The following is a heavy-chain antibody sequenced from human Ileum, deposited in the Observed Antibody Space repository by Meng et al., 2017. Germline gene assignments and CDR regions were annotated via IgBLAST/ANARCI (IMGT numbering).Heavy chain of an antibody. D-gene: IGHD3-22*01. CDR2: IYVDGRT. CDR3: AKSANFDAGGYYP. CDR1: GFTVSVNY. Sequence: VQLVESGGGLVQPGGSLRLSCAASGFTVSVNYMSWVRQAPGKGLEWVSCIYVDGRTYYADSVKGRFTIFRDSSKNTLYLQMNSLRAEDTAVYYCAKSANFDAGGYYPWGQGTLVTVSS. V-gene: IGHV3-66*01. J-gene: IGHJ5*02.